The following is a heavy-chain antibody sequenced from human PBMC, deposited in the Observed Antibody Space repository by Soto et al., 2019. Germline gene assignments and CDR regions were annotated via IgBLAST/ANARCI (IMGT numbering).Heavy chain of an antibody. CDR2: FYYSGST. Sequence: ASETLSLTCAVSGGSISSGGYSWGWIRQPPGKGLDLIGTFYYSGSTYYNPSLESRVTISVDTSKNQFSLKVSSVTAADTAVYYCARLGGYCTITSCYGYYGMDVWGQGTTVTV. CDR1: GGSISSGGYS. J-gene: IGHJ6*02. V-gene: IGHV4-39*01. D-gene: IGHD2-2*01. CDR3: ARLGGYCTITSCYGYYGMDV.